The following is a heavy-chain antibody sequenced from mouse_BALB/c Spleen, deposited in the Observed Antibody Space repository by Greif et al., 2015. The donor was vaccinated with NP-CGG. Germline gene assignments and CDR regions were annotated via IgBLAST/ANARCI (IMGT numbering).Heavy chain of an antibody. CDR3: AHGSSPGFAY. CDR1: GFNIKDTY. J-gene: IGHJ3*01. CDR2: IDPANGNT. V-gene: IGHV14-3*02. Sequence: VQLKDSGAELVKPGASVKLSCTASGFNIKDTYMHWVKQRPEQGLEWIGRIDPANGNTKYDPKFQGKATITADTSSNTAYLQLSSLTSEDTAVYYCAHGSSPGFAYWGQGTLVTVSA. D-gene: IGHD1-1*01.